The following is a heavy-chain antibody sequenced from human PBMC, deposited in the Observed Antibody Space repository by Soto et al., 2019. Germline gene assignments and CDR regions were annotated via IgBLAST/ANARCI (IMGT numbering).Heavy chain of an antibody. CDR2: ISWNSGSI. J-gene: IGHJ6*02. Sequence: SLRLSCAASGFTFDDYAMHWVRQAPGKGLEWVSGISWNSGSIGYADSVKGRFTISRDNAKNSLYLQMNSLRAEDTAVYYCARDLVVVPAAMRGGLHGMDVWGQGTTVTVSS. CDR3: ARDLVVVPAAMRGGLHGMDV. D-gene: IGHD2-2*01. V-gene: IGHV3-9*01. CDR1: GFTFDDYA.